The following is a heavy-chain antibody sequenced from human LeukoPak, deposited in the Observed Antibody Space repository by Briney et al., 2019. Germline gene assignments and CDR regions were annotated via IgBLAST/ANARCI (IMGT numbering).Heavy chain of an antibody. CDR1: GFLFSNYW. D-gene: IGHD3-10*01. CDR2: IRQDGNEK. CDR3: ARDPGDYYFDY. J-gene: IGHJ4*02. Sequence: GGSLRLSCGASGFLFSNYWMSWLRQTPGKGLEWVANIRQDGNEKRYVDSVKGRFTISRDNAKNSLYLQMNSLRAEDTAVYYCARDPGDYYFDYWGQGTLVTVSS. V-gene: IGHV3-7*01.